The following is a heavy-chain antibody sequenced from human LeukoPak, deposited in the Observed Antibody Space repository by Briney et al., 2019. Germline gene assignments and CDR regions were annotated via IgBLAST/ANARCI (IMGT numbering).Heavy chain of an antibody. J-gene: IGHJ4*02. CDR3: ARGYGYYFDY. CDR1: GDSVSSNSAA. CDR2: TYYRSKWYN. D-gene: IGHD5-18*01. V-gene: IGHV6-1*01. Sequence: SQTLSLTCAISGDSVSSNSAAWNWIRQSPPRGLEWLGRTYYRSKWYNDYAVPVKSRITINPDTSENHFSLQLNSVTPEDTAVYYCARGYGYYFDYWGQGTLVTVSS.